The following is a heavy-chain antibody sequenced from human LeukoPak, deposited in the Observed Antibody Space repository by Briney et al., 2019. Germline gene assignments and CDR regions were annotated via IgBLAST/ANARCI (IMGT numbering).Heavy chain of an antibody. D-gene: IGHD1-1*01. CDR1: GYTFTSYG. V-gene: IGHV1-18*01. CDR2: ISAYNGNT. Sequence: ASVKVSCKASGYTFTSYGISWVRQAPGQGLEWMGWISAYNGNTNYAQKLQGRVTMTTDTSTSTAYMELRSLRSDDTAMYYCARDRATGASRTPFDYWGQGTLVTVSS. CDR3: ARDRATGASRTPFDY. J-gene: IGHJ4*02.